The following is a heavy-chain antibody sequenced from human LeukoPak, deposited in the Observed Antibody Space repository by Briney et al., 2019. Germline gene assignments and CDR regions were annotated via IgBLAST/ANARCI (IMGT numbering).Heavy chain of an antibody. CDR1: GFTSSGYD. D-gene: IGHD6-6*01. Sequence: PGGSLRLSCAASGFTSSGYDMNWVRQAPGKGLEWVSSISGSSSYIYYADSMKGRFTISRDNGKKSLYLQMNSLRAEDTAVYLCARGSSNVAARNNWFDPWGQGTLVTVSS. CDR2: ISGSSSYI. CDR3: ARGSSNVAARNNWFDP. J-gene: IGHJ5*02. V-gene: IGHV3-21*01.